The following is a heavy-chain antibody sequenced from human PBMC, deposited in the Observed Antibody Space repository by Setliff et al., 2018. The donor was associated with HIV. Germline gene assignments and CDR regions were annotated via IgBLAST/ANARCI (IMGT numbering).Heavy chain of an antibody. CDR3: ARIWGGPLFDP. D-gene: IGHD3-3*01. CDR2: IYYSGST. V-gene: IGHV4-59*01. CDR1: GGSISNYY. Sequence: SETLSLTCTVFGGSISNYYWSWIRQPPGQGLEWIGYIYYSGSTNYNPSLNSRVTMSVDMSKNQFSLKLSSVAAADMAVYYCARIWGGPLFDPWGRGTLVTVSS. J-gene: IGHJ5*01.